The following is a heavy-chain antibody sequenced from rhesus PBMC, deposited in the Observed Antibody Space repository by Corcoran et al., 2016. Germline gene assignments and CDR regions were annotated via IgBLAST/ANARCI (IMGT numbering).Heavy chain of an antibody. J-gene: IGHJ4*01. V-gene: IGHV4-122*02. CDR2: LSYSGST. Sequence: QLQLQESGPGLVKPSETLSLTCAVSGYSISSGYGWSWIRQPPGKGLEWIGDLSYSGSTSYNPSLKSRVTISRDTSKNQFSLKLSSVTAADTAVYYCARGYGGALYYWGQGVLVTVSS. CDR1: GYSISSGYG. CDR3: ARGYGGALYY. D-gene: IGHD1-44*02.